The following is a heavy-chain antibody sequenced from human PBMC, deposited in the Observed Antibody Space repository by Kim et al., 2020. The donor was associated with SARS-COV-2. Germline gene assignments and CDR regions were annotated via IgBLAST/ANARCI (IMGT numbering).Heavy chain of an antibody. V-gene: IGHV4-39*01. J-gene: IGHJ4*02. CDR1: GGSISSSSYY. CDR2: IYYSGST. D-gene: IGHD4-17*01. CDR3: ARHFNYGARHFDY. Sequence: SETLSLTCTVSGGSISSSSYYWGWIRQPPGKGLEWIGSIYYSGSTYYNPSLKSRVTISVDTSKNQFSLKLSSVTAADTAMYYCARHFNYGARHFDYWGQGTLVTVSS.